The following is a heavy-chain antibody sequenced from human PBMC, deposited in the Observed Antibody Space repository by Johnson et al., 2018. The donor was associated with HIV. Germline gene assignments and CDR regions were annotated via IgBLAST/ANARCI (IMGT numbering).Heavy chain of an antibody. J-gene: IGHJ3*02. D-gene: IGHD6-6*01. V-gene: IGHV3-30*04. CDR1: GFTFSSYA. Sequence: QVHLVESGGGVVQPGRSLRLSYAASGFTFSSYAMHWVRPAPGKVLEWVAVISYDGSNKYYADSVKGRFTISRDNSKNTLYLQMNSLRAEDTAVYYCARVYSSSSAHAFDIWGQGTMVTVSS. CDR3: ARVYSSSSAHAFDI. CDR2: ISYDGSNK.